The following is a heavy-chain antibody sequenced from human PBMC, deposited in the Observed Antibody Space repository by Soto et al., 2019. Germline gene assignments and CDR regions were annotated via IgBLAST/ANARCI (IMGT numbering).Heavy chain of an antibody. CDR2: VKTDGSLT. J-gene: IGHJ3*02. CDR3: VRSYDM. V-gene: IGHV3-74*01. CDR1: GFSFSSYW. Sequence: EVQLVESGGGLVQPGGSLRLSCAASGFSFSSYWMYWVRQAPGKGLVWVSRVKTDGSLTNYADSVKGRFTISRDNAKNTVYLQMNSLRAEDTDVYYCVRSYDMWGQGTMVTVSS.